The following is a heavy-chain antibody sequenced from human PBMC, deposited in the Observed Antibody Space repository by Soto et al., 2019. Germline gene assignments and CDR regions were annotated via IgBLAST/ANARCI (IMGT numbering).Heavy chain of an antibody. V-gene: IGHV3-23*01. Sequence: EVQLLESGGGLVQPGGSLRLSCAASGFTFSSYAMSWVRQAPGKGLEWVSAISGSGGSTYYADSVKGRFTISRDNSKNTLYLQMNSLRAEDTAVYYCATGILPGSSFDYWGQGTLVTVSS. CDR3: ATGILPGSSFDY. CDR2: ISGSGGST. D-gene: IGHD3-9*01. J-gene: IGHJ4*02. CDR1: GFTFSSYA.